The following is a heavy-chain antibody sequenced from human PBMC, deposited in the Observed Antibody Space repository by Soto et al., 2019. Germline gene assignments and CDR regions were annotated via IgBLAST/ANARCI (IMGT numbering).Heavy chain of an antibody. CDR1: GFTFSNAW. J-gene: IGHJ4*02. Sequence: EVQLVESGGGLVKPGGSLRLSCAASGFTFSNAWISWVRQVPGRGLEWVGRIKTKTDGATTDYAAPVKGRFTISRDDSKITLNLHMNSLKTEDTAVYHCTIATKTSSDCWGQGTLVTVSS. CDR2: IKTKTDGATT. V-gene: IGHV3-15*01. D-gene: IGHD5-12*01. CDR3: TIATKTSSDC.